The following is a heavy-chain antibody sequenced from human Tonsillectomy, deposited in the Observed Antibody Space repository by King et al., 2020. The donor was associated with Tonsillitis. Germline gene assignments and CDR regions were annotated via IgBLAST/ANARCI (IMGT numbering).Heavy chain of an antibody. CDR2: IHPSDSNI. CDR1: GYRFTSYW. V-gene: IGHV5-10-1*03. CDR3: AREGSGWFSDY. Sequence: QLVQSGAEVKEPGESLRISCKGSGYRFTSYWISWVRQMPGKGLEWMGRIHPSDSNIKYNPAFQGHVTISADKSTTTAHRQWGNLQATDTAMYYCAREGSGWFSDYWGPGTLVTVSS. J-gene: IGHJ4*02. D-gene: IGHD6-19*01.